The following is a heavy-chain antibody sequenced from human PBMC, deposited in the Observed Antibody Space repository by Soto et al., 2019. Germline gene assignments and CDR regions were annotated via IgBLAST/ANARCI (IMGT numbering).Heavy chain of an antibody. J-gene: IGHJ4*02. Sequence: PSETLSLTCTVSGASITFGGYSWSWIRQTPGKGLEWIGYINHLETTFYNPSFESRLTLSIDRAKNQFSLKLHSMSAADRAVYFCARGGGSDSSDYRGQGILVTVSS. D-gene: IGHD1-26*01. CDR2: INHLETT. CDR1: GASITFGGYS. CDR3: ARGGGSDSSDY. V-gene: IGHV4-30-2*01.